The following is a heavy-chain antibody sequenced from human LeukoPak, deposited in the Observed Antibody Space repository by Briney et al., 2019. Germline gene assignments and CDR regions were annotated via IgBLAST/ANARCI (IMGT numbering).Heavy chain of an antibody. V-gene: IGHV4-4*02. CDR1: GGSISTNNW. CDR3: ARHFGT. Sequence: SETLSLTCAVSGGSISTNNWWHWVRQSPGKGLEWIGEIYHTGSTNYNPSLKSRVTMSVDTPKNQFSLKVNSVTAADTATYYCARHFGTWGQGTLVTVSS. J-gene: IGHJ4*02. CDR2: IYHTGST. D-gene: IGHD3/OR15-3a*01.